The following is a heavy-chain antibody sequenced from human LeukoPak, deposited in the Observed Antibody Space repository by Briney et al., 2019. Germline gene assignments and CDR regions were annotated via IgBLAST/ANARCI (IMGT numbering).Heavy chain of an antibody. J-gene: IGHJ4*02. Sequence: PGGSLRLSCAASGVTVSNNFMSWVRQAPGKGLEWVSLIYSGGSTYYTDSVKGRFTISRDNSKNTVYLQMNSLRAEDTAVYYCARDTDYYGSGTLGYLDYWGQGTRVTVSS. CDR3: ARDTDYYGSGTLGYLDY. V-gene: IGHV3-66*01. CDR1: GVTVSNNF. D-gene: IGHD3-10*01. CDR2: IYSGGST.